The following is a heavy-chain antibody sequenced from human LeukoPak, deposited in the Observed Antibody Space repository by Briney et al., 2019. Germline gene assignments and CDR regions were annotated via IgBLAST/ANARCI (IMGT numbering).Heavy chain of an antibody. CDR1: GFTFSSYD. J-gene: IGHJ6*02. CDR3: AKDNAWQTQLGGYYYDYGMDV. Sequence: GGLLRLSCSASGFTFSSYDMYWVRQAPGKGLEWVAIISYDASDKYYADSVKGRFTIARDNPKNTLFVQMDSLRPEDTAVYYCAKDNAWQTQLGGYYYDYGMDVWGQGTLVTVSS. V-gene: IGHV3-30*18. D-gene: IGHD6-6*01. CDR2: ISYDASDK.